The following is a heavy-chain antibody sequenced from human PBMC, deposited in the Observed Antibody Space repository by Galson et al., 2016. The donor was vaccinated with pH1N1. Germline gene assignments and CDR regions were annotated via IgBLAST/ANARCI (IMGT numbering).Heavy chain of an antibody. D-gene: IGHD3-10*01. Sequence: LSLTCTVSGGSISGGDYFWSWIRQPPGKGLEWIGYIYNSGDTYYNSSLKSRVSISVDTSKNQFSLKLSSVTAADTALYYRARGGVGTMVRGVIIDYSFDYWGQGTLVTVSS. CDR1: GGSISGGDYF. CDR2: IYNSGDT. J-gene: IGHJ4*02. V-gene: IGHV4-30-4*08. CDR3: ARGGVGTMVRGVIIDYSFDY.